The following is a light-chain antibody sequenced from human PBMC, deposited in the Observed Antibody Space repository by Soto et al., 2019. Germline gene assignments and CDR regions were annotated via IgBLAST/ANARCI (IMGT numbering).Light chain of an antibody. CDR3: QHYGRAPRA. Sequence: LLPQSPCTLSVLPEKEATLSCRARQSVTGSYVAWDQQKPGQAPRRLIYGASTRATGIPDRFSGSGSGTDFTLTIIRLEPEDFAAYCGQHYGRAPRAFGQGT. CDR2: GAS. CDR1: QSVTGSY. V-gene: IGKV3-20*01. J-gene: IGKJ1*01.